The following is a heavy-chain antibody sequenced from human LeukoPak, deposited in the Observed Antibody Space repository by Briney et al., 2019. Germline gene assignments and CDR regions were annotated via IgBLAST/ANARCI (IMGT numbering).Heavy chain of an antibody. D-gene: IGHD1-26*01. J-gene: IGHJ2*01. CDR2: ISSSSSYI. CDR1: GFTFSSYS. Sequence: NPGGSLRLSCAASGFTFSSYSMNWVRQAPGKGLEWVSSISSSSSYIYYADSVKGRFTISRDNAKNSLCLQMTSLRAGDTAVYHCTREPEVYRTWYFDLWGRGTQVTVSS. V-gene: IGHV3-21*01. CDR3: TREPEVYRTWYFDL.